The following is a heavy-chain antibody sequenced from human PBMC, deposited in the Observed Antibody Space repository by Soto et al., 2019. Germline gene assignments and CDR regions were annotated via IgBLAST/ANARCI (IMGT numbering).Heavy chain of an antibody. CDR3: ARDRAINMISTFDN. CDR1: GYTFTRYD. V-gene: IGHV1-46*01. J-gene: IGHJ4*02. CDR2: INPSGGST. D-gene: IGHD3-22*01. Sequence: ASVKVSCKASGYTFTRYDMHWVRQAPGQGLEWMGIINPSGGSTDYAQRFKGRVTMTRDASTSTVYMELSSLRSEDTAVYYCARDRAINMISTFDNWGQGTLVTVSS.